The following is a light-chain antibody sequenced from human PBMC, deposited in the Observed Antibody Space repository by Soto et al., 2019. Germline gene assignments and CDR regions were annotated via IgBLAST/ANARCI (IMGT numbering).Light chain of an antibody. V-gene: IGKV2-28*01. CDR3: MQALQTPRT. Sequence: DIVMTQSPLSLPVTPGEPASISCRSSQSLLHSSGYNYLDWYLQRPGQSPQLLIYLGSTRASGVPDRFSCSGSGTDFTLKISRVEAEDVGFYYCMQALQTPRTFGQGTKLEIK. J-gene: IGKJ2*01. CDR2: LGS. CDR1: QSLLHSSGYNY.